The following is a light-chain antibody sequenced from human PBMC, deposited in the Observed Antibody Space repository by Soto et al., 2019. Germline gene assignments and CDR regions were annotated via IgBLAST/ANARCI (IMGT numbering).Light chain of an antibody. CDR1: QSISSW. CDR2: DAS. V-gene: IGKV1-5*01. Sequence: QMTQSPSPLSASVRDRVNINFRASQSISSWLAWYQQKPGKAPKLLIYDASSLESGVPSRFSGSGSGTEFTLTISSLQPDDFATYYCQQYNSYWTFGQGTKV. CDR3: QQYNSYWT. J-gene: IGKJ1*01.